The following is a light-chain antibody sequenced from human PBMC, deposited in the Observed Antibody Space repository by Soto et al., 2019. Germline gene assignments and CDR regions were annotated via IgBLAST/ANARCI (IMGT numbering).Light chain of an antibody. V-gene: IGKV1-39*01. J-gene: IGKJ2*01. Sequence: DIQMTQSPSSLSASVEDSVTITCRATQDISTFLNWYQQRPGKAPNVLIYRASTLHGDVPSRFSGSGSGTDFTLTISGLQPEDFAIYYCQQSYSTPFTFGQGTQVEV. CDR3: QQSYSTPFT. CDR2: RAS. CDR1: QDISTF.